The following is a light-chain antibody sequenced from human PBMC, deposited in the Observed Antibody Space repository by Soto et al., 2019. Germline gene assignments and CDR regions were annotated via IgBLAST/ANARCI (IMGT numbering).Light chain of an antibody. V-gene: IGKV1-9*01. CDR1: QGISSY. CDR3: QQLGSYPLT. CDR2: AAS. Sequence: IQLTQSPSSLSASVGDRVTITCRASQGISSYLAWYQQEPGKAPKLLIYAASTLQSGVPSRFSGSGSGTDFTLTISRLQPEDFAIYYCQQLGSYPLTFGQGTRLEIK. J-gene: IGKJ5*01.